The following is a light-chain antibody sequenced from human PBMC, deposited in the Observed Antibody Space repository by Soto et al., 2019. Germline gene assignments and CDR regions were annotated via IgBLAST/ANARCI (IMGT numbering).Light chain of an antibody. V-gene: IGKV3-11*01. J-gene: IGKJ4*01. CDR2: DAS. CDR1: QSVSSY. Sequence: EIGLTPSLATLALSPRERASLSCSASQSVSSYLAWYQQKPGQAPRVLIYDASNRATGIPARFSGSGSGTDFTLTISSLEPEDFAVYYCQQRSNWPTFGGATKVDI. CDR3: QQRSNWPT.